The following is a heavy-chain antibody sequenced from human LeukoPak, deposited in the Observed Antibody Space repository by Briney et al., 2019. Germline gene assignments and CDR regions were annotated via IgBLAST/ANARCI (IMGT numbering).Heavy chain of an antibody. CDR2: IIPIFGTA. CDR3: ARRGGDMTTALGDYYYYMDV. D-gene: IGHD4-11*01. Sequence: GASVKVSCKASGYTFTSYAISWVRQAPGQGLEWMGGIIPIFGTANYAQKFQGRVTITADKSTSTAYMELSSLRSEDTAVYYCARRGGDMTTALGDYYYYMDVWGKGTTVTVSS. J-gene: IGHJ6*03. CDR1: GYTFTSYA. V-gene: IGHV1-69*06.